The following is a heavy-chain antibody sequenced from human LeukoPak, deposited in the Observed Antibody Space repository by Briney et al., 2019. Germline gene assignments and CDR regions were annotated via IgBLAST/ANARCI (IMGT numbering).Heavy chain of an antibody. Sequence: SETLSLTCTVSGGSISSSSYYWGWIRQPPGKGLEWIGSIYYSGDTYYNPSLKSRRVTISVDTSKNQFSLRLSSVTAADTAVYYCAVDYGDAFDIWGQGTMVTVSS. V-gene: IGHV4-39*01. CDR2: IYYSGDT. D-gene: IGHD4-17*01. CDR1: GGSISSSSYY. J-gene: IGHJ3*02. CDR3: AVDYGDAFDI.